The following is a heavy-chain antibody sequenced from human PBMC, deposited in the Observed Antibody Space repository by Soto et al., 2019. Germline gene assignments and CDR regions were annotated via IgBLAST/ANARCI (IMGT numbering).Heavy chain of an antibody. CDR2: ISAYNGDT. Sequence: QVQLVQSGAEVTKPGASVKVSCKASGYTLTSYSISWVRQAPGQELEWMGWISAYNGDTNYAQSLQGRVTMTTDTSTTTAYMELRSLRSDDTAVYYCATTIGYSYYYYGMDVWGQGTTVTVSS. CDR1: GYTLTSYS. D-gene: IGHD5-12*01. J-gene: IGHJ6*02. CDR3: ATTIGYSYYYYGMDV. V-gene: IGHV1-18*01.